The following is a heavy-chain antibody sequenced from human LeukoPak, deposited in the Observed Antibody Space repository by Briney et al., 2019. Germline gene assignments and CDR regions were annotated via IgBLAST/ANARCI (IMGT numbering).Heavy chain of an antibody. D-gene: IGHD6-19*01. CDR1: GYSFTNYW. J-gene: IGHJ1*01. Sequence: GESLKISSKGSGYSFTNYWIGWVRQMPGKGLEWMGIIYPGDSDTRYSPSFQGQVTISADKSISTAYLHWSSLKASDTAMYYCARRGIAVAGTPAEYFQHWGQGTLVTVSS. V-gene: IGHV5-51*01. CDR3: ARRGIAVAGTPAEYFQH. CDR2: IYPGDSDT.